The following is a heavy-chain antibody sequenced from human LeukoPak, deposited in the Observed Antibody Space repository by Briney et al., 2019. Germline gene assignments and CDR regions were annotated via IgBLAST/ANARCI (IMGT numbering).Heavy chain of an antibody. CDR2: MNPNSGNT. CDR3: ARGKRLRGYYCYGMDV. Sequence: ASVKVSCKASGYTFTSYDINWVRQATGQGLEWMGWMNPNSGNTGYAQKFQGRVTMTRNTSISTAYMELSSLRSEDTAVYYCARGKRLRGYYCYGMDVWGQGTTVTVSS. D-gene: IGHD6-25*01. V-gene: IGHV1-8*01. J-gene: IGHJ6*02. CDR1: GYTFTSYD.